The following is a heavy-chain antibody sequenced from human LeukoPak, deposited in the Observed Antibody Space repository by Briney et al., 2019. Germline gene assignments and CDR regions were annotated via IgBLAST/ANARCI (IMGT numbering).Heavy chain of an antibody. CDR3: ARGSGSSVHYPQLHSVY. CDR2: IYYSGST. D-gene: IGHD3-22*01. CDR1: GGSISNYY. V-gene: IGHV4-59*01. Sequence: SETLSLTCTVSGGSISNYYWSWIRQPPGKGLEWIGYIYYSGSTYYNPSLKSRVTISVDTSKNQFSLKLTSVTAADTAVYYCARGSGSSVHYPQLHSVYWGQGALVTVSS. J-gene: IGHJ4*02.